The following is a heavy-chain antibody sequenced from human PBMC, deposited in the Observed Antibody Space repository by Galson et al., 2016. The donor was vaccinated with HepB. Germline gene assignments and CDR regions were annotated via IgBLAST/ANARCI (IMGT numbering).Heavy chain of an antibody. CDR3: ASAPGAFYYYYAMDV. CDR1: GSTFSSYE. CDR2: ISSGGGTI. J-gene: IGHJ6*02. Sequence: SLRLSCAASGSTFSSYEMNWVRQAPGKGLEWLSYISSGGGTIYYAGSAKGRFTISRDNAKNSLYLQMSSLRADDTAVYYCASAPGAFYYYYAMDVWGQGTTVTVSS. V-gene: IGHV3-48*03.